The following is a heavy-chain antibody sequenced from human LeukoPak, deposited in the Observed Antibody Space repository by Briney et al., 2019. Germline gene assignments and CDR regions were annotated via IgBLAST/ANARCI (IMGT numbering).Heavy chain of an antibody. J-gene: IGHJ4*02. CDR1: GFTFNNYA. CDR2: IFGSGGSA. V-gene: IGHV3-23*01. D-gene: IGHD6-19*01. Sequence: GGSLRLSCAASGFTFNNYAMYWVRQAPGEGLEWVAGIFGSGGSAHYADSVKGRFTIFRDNSKNTVYLQMNRLRAEDTAVYYCGETTVGYSSGRYPGWPVDYWGQGTLVTVSS. CDR3: GETTVGYSSGRYPGWPVDY.